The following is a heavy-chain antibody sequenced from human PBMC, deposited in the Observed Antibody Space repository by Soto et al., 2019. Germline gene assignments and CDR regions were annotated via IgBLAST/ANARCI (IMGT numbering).Heavy chain of an antibody. CDR1: GYTLTELS. Sequence: ASVKVSCKVSGYTLTELSMHWVRQAPGKGLEWMGGFDPEDGETIYAQMFQGRVTMTEDTSTDTAYMELSSLRSEDTAVFFFATPYYDILTGYYNDWFDPWGQGTLVTVSS. CDR2: FDPEDGET. J-gene: IGHJ5*02. V-gene: IGHV1-24*01. CDR3: ATPYYDILTGYYNDWFDP. D-gene: IGHD3-9*01.